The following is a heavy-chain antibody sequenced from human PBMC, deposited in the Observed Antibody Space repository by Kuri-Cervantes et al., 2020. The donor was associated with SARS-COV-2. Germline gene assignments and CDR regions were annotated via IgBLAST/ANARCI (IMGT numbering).Heavy chain of an antibody. Sequence: GESLKIFCAASGFTFSSYSMNWVRQAPGKGLEWVSSISSSSSYIYYADSVRGRFTISRDNAKNSLYLQMNSLRAEDTALYYCARSRYCSSTSCPGGDYWGQGTLVTVSS. CDR1: GFTFSSYS. J-gene: IGHJ4*02. V-gene: IGHV3-21*04. CDR2: ISSSSSYI. CDR3: ARSRYCSSTSCPGGDY. D-gene: IGHD2-2*01.